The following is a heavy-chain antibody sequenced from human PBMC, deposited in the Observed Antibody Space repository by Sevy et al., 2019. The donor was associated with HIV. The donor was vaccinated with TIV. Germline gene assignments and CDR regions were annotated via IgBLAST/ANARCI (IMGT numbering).Heavy chain of an antibody. CDR2: INTVSGDT. CDR1: GGTFRDSC. D-gene: IGHD1-26*01. J-gene: IGHJ5*01. Sequence: ASVKVSCKASGGTFRDSCVTWVRQAPGQGVEWMGWINTVSGDTNYAQKFQGRVTMTVDTSTTTAFMELRSLISDDTAVYYCARGRATPSGSFSFDSWAQGAPVTVSS. CDR3: ARGRATPSGSFSFDS. V-gene: IGHV1-18*01.